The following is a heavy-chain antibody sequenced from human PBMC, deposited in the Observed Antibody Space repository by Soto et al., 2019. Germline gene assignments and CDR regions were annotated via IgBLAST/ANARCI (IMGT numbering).Heavy chain of an antibody. CDR3: ATKGRWYVGYYYYGMDV. CDR1: GGTFSNYA. D-gene: IGHD6-13*01. V-gene: IGHV1-24*01. CDR2: FDPEDGET. Sequence: ASVKVSCKASGGTFSNYAISWVRQAPGKGLEWMGGFDPEDGETIYAQKFQGRVTMTEDTSTDTAYMELSSLRSEDTAVYYCATKGRWYVGYYYYGMDVWGQGTTVTVSS. J-gene: IGHJ6*02.